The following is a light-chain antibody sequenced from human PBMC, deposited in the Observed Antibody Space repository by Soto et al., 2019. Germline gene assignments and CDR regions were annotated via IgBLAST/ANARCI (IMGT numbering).Light chain of an antibody. CDR3: SSYTNNSTYV. J-gene: IGLJ1*01. CDR1: ISDVGGYNY. V-gene: IGLV2-14*01. Sequence: QSVLTQPASLSDSAGQSITISCTGTISDVGGYNYVSWYQQHPGNAPKLMIYEVSNRPSGVSNRFSGSKSGNTASLTISGLQAEDEADYYCSSYTNNSTYVFGPGTKVTVL. CDR2: EVS.